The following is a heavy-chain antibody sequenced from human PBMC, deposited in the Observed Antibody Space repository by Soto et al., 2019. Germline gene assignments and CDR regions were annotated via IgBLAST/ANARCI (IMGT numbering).Heavy chain of an antibody. Sequence: RGESLKISCKASGYSFSFYWIGWVRQMPGKGLEWMAIMYPDDSDIRYSPSFEAHVTISADKSTSTAFLQWSSLKASDTAMYYCARLMVAVAGPDYFDYWGQGTLVTVS. CDR2: MYPDDSDI. D-gene: IGHD6-19*01. V-gene: IGHV5-51*01. J-gene: IGHJ4*02. CDR3: ARLMVAVAGPDYFDY. CDR1: GYSFSFYW.